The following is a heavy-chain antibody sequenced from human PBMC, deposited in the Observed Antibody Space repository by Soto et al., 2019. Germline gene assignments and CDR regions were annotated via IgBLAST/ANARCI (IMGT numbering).Heavy chain of an antibody. D-gene: IGHD3-22*01. CDR3: ARGRVVINEVSYYGMDV. J-gene: IGHJ6*02. Sequence: QVQLVQSGAEVKKPGSSVKVSCKASGGTFSSYAISWVRQAPGQGLEWMGGIIPIFGTANYAQKFQGRVTITADESTRTAYMERSSLRSEETAVYSCARGRVVINEVSYYGMDVWGQGTRSPSP. CDR2: IIPIFGTA. V-gene: IGHV1-69*01. CDR1: GGTFSSYA.